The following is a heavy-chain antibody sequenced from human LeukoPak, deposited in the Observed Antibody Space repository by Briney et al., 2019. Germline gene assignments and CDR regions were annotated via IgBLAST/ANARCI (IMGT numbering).Heavy chain of an antibody. Sequence: GGSLRLSCAASGFTFSSYSMNWVRQAPGKGLEWVSYISSSSSTIYYADSVKGRFTISRDNAKNSLYLQMNSLRAEDTAVYYCARVNTGYSSSWSYYYYGMDVWGQGTTVTVSS. CDR2: ISSSSSTI. CDR3: ARVNTGYSSSWSYYYYGMDV. J-gene: IGHJ6*02. V-gene: IGHV3-48*04. CDR1: GFTFSSYS. D-gene: IGHD6-13*01.